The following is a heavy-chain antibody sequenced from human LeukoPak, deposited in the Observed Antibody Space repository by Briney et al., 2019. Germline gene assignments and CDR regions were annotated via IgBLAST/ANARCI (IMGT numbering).Heavy chain of an antibody. CDR1: GLTLSSYW. V-gene: IGHV3-74*01. D-gene: IGHD2-21*02. CDR3: ASELASCGGGCSSRFDY. CDR2: INSAGSSI. J-gene: IGHJ4*02. Sequence: GGSLRLSCAASGLTLSSYWMHWVRQASGKGLVWVSRINSAGSSISYGDSVKGRFTTSRDNAMNTLYLQMNSLRAEDTAVYYCASELASCGGGCSSRFDYWGQGILVTVSS.